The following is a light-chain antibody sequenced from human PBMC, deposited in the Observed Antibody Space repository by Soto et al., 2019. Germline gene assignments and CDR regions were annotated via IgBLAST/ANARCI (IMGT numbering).Light chain of an antibody. CDR1: QSVSSY. V-gene: IGKV3-11*01. Sequence: EIVLTQSPATLSLSPGERATLSCRASQSVSSYLAWYQQKPGQAPRLLIYDASNRATGIPARFSGSGSGTDFTLTISRLEPEYCAVYYCQQRSNWVSFGGGTKVQIK. CDR3: QQRSNWVS. CDR2: DAS. J-gene: IGKJ4*01.